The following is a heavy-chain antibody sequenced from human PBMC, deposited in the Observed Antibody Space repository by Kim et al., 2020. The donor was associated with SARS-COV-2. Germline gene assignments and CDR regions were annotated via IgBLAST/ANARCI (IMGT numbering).Heavy chain of an antibody. J-gene: IGHJ4*02. D-gene: IGHD3-10*01. V-gene: IGHV3-74*01. Sequence: AESVKGRFTVSRDNAKNTLYLQMNSLRAEDTAFYYCARDQNYYGSGSYSDFWGQGTLVTVSS. CDR3: ARDQNYYGSGSYSDF.